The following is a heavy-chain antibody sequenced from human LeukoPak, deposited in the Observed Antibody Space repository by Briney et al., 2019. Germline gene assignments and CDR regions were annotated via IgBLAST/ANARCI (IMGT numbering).Heavy chain of an antibody. CDR3: AKVLLLTTAFDY. CDR1: GFTFSSYG. D-gene: IGHD4-17*01. Sequence: GGSLRLSCAASGFTFSSYGMHWVRQAPGKGLEWVAVISYDGSNKYYADSVKGRFTISRDNSKNTLYLQMNSLRAEDTAVYYCAKVLLLTTAFDYWGQGTLVTVSS. CDR2: ISYDGSNK. V-gene: IGHV3-30*18. J-gene: IGHJ4*02.